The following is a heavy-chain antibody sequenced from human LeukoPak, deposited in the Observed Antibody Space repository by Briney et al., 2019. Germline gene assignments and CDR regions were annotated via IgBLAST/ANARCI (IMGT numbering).Heavy chain of an antibody. CDR2: IYHSGST. CDR3: ASRNIAVAGV. CDR1: GGSVSRSPYY. J-gene: IGHJ4*02. D-gene: IGHD6-19*01. Sequence: KPSETLSLTCTVSGGSVSRSPYYWGWIHQPPGKGLEWIGEIYHSGSTNYNPSLKSRVTISVDKSKNQFSLKLSSVTAADTAVYYCASRNIAVAGVWGQGTLVTVSS. V-gene: IGHV4-39*07.